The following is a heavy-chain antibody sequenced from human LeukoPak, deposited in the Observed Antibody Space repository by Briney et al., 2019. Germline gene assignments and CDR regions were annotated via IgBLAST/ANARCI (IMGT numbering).Heavy chain of an antibody. D-gene: IGHD3-9*01. CDR1: GFTFSSYS. V-gene: IGHV3-21*01. Sequence: GGSLRLSCAASGFTFSSYSMNWVRQAPGKGLEWVSSISSSSSYIYYADSVKGRFTISRDNAKNSLYLQMNSLRAEDTAVYYCARLFYYDILTGYYFNAFDIWGQGTMVTVSS. CDR2: ISSSSSYI. J-gene: IGHJ3*02. CDR3: ARLFYYDILTGYYFNAFDI.